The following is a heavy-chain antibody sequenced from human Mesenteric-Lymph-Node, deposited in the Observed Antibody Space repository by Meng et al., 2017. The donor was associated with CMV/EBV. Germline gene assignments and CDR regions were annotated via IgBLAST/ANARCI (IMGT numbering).Heavy chain of an antibody. Sequence: SETLSLTCTVSGGSVSSGSFYWSWIRQSPGKGLEWIGNIYYIGTTDYNPSLKSRVIISVDTAKNQFSLDLRSVTAADTAVYYCASNSSSGGWFDPWGLGTLVTVSS. CDR1: GGSVSSGSFY. V-gene: IGHV4-61*01. D-gene: IGHD6-6*01. J-gene: IGHJ5*02. CDR2: IYYIGTT. CDR3: ASNSSSGGWFDP.